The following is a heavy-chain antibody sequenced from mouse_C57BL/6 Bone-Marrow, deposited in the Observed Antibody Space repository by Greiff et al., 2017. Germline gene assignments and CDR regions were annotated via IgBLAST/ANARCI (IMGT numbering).Heavy chain of an antibody. CDR1: GYTFTSYW. D-gene: IGHD1-1*01. CDR3: AREGITTVVATPPWFAY. J-gene: IGHJ3*01. CDR2: IDPSDSYT. Sequence: QVQLQQPGAELVKPGASVKLSCKASGYTFTSYWMQWVKQRPGQGLEWIGEIDPSDSYTNYNQKFKGKATLTVDTSSRTAYMQLSSLTSEDSAVYYCAREGITTVVATPPWFAYWGQGTLVTVSA. V-gene: IGHV1-50*01.